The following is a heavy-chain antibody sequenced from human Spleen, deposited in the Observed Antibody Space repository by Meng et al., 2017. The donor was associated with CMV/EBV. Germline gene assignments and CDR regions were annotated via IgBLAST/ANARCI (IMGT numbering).Heavy chain of an antibody. CDR2: INHSGST. CDR3: ARGLIDDYYGSGNWFDP. V-gene: IGHV4-34*01. D-gene: IGHD3-10*01. Sequence: SETLSLTFAVYGWSFSGYYWSWIRQPPGKGLEWIGEINHSGSTNYNPSLKSRVTISVDTSKNQFSLKLSSVTAADTAVYYCARGLIDDYYGSGNWFDPWGQGTLVTVSS. CDR1: GWSFSGYY. J-gene: IGHJ5*02.